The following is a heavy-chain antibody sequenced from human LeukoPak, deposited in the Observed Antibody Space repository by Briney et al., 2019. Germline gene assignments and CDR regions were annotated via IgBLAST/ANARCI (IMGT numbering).Heavy chain of an antibody. CDR3: ARDQGDWNYYTSLLTYFDY. CDR2: IIPIFGTA. V-gene: IGHV1-69*05. Sequence: AVKVSCKASGGTFSSYAISWVRQARGQGLEWMGRIIPIFGTANYAQKFQGRVTITTDESTSTAYMELSSLRSEDTAVYYCARDQGDWNYYTSLLTYFDYWGQGTLVTVSS. D-gene: IGHD1-7*01. J-gene: IGHJ4*02. CDR1: GGTFSSYA.